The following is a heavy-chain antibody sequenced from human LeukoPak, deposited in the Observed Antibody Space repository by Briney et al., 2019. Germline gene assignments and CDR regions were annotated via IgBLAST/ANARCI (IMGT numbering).Heavy chain of an antibody. Sequence: GRSLRLSCAASGFTFDDYAMRWVRQAPGKGLEWVSGINWNSHSIGYADSVKGRFTISRDNSKNTLYLQMNSLRAEDTAVYYCANLVATIPGGSDYWGQGTLVTVSS. CDR1: GFTFDDYA. D-gene: IGHD5-12*01. J-gene: IGHJ4*02. CDR2: INWNSHSI. V-gene: IGHV3-9*01. CDR3: ANLVATIPGGSDY.